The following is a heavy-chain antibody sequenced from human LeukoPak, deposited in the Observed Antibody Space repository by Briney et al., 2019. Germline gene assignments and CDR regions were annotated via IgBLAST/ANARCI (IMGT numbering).Heavy chain of an antibody. J-gene: IGHJ4*02. CDR3: AKGGTYYDFWSGYLHIDY. CDR2: ISGSGGST. D-gene: IGHD3-3*01. CDR1: GFTFSSYA. V-gene: IGHV3-23*01. Sequence: PGGSLRLSCAASGFTFSSYAMSWVRQAPGKGLEWVSAISGSGGSTYYADSVKGRFTISRDNSKNTLYLQMNSLRAEDTAVYYCAKGGTYYDFWSGYLHIDYWGQGTLVTVSS.